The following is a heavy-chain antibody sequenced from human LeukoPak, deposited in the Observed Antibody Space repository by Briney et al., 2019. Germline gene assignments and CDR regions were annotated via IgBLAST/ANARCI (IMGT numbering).Heavy chain of an antibody. CDR3: AKKGLVGATDLRAFDY. J-gene: IGHJ4*02. CDR2: IKTDGSEK. CDR1: GFTFSNYW. Sequence: GGSLRLSCEGSGFTFSNYWMGWVRQAPGKGLQWVANIKTDGSEKYYVDSVKGRFTISRDNAKNSLYLQMNSLRVEDTAIYYCAKKGLVGATDLRAFDYWGQGTLVTVSS. D-gene: IGHD1-26*01. V-gene: IGHV3-7*03.